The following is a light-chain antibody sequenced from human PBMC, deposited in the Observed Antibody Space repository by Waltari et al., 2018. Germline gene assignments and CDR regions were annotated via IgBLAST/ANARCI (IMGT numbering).Light chain of an antibody. Sequence: NFMLTQPHSVSESPGVTVTISCTRSSGRIAGNFVQVYQQRPGSAPSVVIYEYSQRPSGVPDRFSGSIDSSSNSASLTISGLKTEDEADYYCQSYDSTNHVVFGGGTKLTVL. J-gene: IGLJ2*01. CDR1: SGRIAGNF. CDR2: EYS. CDR3: QSYDSTNHVV. V-gene: IGLV6-57*04.